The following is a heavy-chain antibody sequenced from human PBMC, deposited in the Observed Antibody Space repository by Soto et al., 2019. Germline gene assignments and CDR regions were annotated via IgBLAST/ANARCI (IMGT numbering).Heavy chain of an antibody. CDR2: LYDVDGS. CDR1: GLTISGKKY. V-gene: IGHV3-53*01. J-gene: IGHJ3*01. CDR3: ATWHEREHAYDV. Sequence: GGSLRLSCAAFGLTISGKKYVAWVRQAPGKGLEWVSALYDVDGSFYADSVKGRFTTSSDSSKTTVYLQMNDLRPDDTAVYYCATWHEREHAYDVWGQGATVTVSS. D-gene: IGHD1-1*01.